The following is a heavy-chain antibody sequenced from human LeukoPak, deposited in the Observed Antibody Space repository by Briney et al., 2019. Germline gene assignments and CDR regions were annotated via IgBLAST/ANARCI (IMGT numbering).Heavy chain of an antibody. CDR3: ARSLKMTYSWLDP. V-gene: IGHV4-4*07. Sequence: SETLSLTCTVSDGSISNYYWNWIRQPAGKGLEWIGRIYTSGTTNYNPSLKTRVTISLDKSKNQFSLKLSSVTAADAAVYYCARSLKMTYSWLDPWGQGAQVTVSS. CDR2: IYTSGTT. J-gene: IGHJ5*02. D-gene: IGHD4-11*01. CDR1: DGSISNYY.